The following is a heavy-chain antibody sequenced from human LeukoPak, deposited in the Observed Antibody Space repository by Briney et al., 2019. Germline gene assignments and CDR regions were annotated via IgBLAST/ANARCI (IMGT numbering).Heavy chain of an antibody. CDR1: GFAFSSYW. V-gene: IGHV3-7*03. CDR2: IKQDGSEK. J-gene: IGHJ5*02. CDR3: TTDVYYYDSSGFQNWFDP. D-gene: IGHD3-22*01. Sequence: GGSLRLPCVASGFAFSSYWMNWVRQAPGKGLEWVANIKQDGSEKYYVDSVKGRFTISRDNAKNSLYLQMNSLKTEDTAVYYCTTDVYYYDSSGFQNWFDPWGQGTLVTVSS.